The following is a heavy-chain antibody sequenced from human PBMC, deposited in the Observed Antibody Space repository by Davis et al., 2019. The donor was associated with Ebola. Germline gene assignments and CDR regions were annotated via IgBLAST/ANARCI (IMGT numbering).Heavy chain of an antibody. V-gene: IGHV3-20*01. J-gene: IGHJ5*01. CDR2: INWNGASS. D-gene: IGHD3-9*01. Sequence: GGSLRLSCAASGFTFSSYAMTWVRQAPGKGLEWVSGINWNGASSGYADSVKGRFTISRDNVKNSLYLRMNDLRVEDTALYHCARVNAATGYSRFDTWGQGTLVTVSS. CDR1: GFTFSSYA. CDR3: ARVNAATGYSRFDT.